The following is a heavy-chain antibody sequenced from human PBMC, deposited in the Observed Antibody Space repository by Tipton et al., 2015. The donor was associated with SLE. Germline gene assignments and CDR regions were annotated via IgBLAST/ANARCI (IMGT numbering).Heavy chain of an antibody. D-gene: IGHD6-13*01. CDR1: GGSFSGYY. CDR3: ARGQQLGLWYFDY. CDR2: INHSGST. Sequence: TLSLTCAVYGGSFSGYYWSWIRQPPGKGLEWIGEINHSGSTNYNPSLKSPVTISVDTSKNQFSLKLSSVTAADTAVYCCARGQQLGLWYFDYWGQGTLVTVSS. J-gene: IGHJ4*02. V-gene: IGHV4-34*01.